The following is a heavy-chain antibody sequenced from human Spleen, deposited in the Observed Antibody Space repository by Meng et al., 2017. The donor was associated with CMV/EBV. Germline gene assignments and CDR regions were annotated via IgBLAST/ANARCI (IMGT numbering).Heavy chain of an antibody. V-gene: IGHV3-48*04. CDR1: GFTFGGYC. D-gene: IGHD3-10*01. CDR3: ARDRGYYGSGMGRGY. J-gene: IGHJ4*02. Sequence: GESLKISCAASGFTFGGYCMNWVRRAPGKGLEWVSYISSSGSTIYYADSVKGRFTISRDNTKNSLYLQMNRLRAEDTAVYYCARDRGYYGSGMGRGYWGQGTLVTVSS. CDR2: ISSSGSTI.